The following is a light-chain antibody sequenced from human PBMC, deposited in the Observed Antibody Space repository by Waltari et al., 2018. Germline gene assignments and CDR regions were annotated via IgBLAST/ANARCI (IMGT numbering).Light chain of an antibody. J-gene: IGKJ4*01. CDR2: AAS. CDR3: QQSHSAPLA. V-gene: IGKV1-39*01. CDR1: RAITNY. Sequence: DIQMTQSPSSLSGSVGDRVTITCRASRAITNYVNWYQQRPGLAPKLLIYAASTLQGGVPTRFSGSGSGTDFTLTISSLQIEDFATYYCQQSHSAPLAFGGGTRLEI.